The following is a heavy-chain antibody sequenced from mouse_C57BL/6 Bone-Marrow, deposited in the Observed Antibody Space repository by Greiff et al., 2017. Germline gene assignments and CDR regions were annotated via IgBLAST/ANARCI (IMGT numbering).Heavy chain of an antibody. D-gene: IGHD2-3*01. CDR2: FHPYNDDT. J-gene: IGHJ4*01. CDR1: GYTFTTYP. V-gene: IGHV1-47*01. Sequence: VQLVESGAELVKPGASVKMSCKASGYTFTTYPIEWMKQNHGKSLEWIGNFHPYNDDTKYNEKFKGKATLTVEKSSSTVYLELSRLTSDDSAVYYCARGGGYYTHYYAMDYWGQGTSVTVSS. CDR3: ARGGGYYTHYYAMDY.